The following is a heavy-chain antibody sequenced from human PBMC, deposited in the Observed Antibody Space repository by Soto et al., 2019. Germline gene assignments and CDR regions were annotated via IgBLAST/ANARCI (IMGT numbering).Heavy chain of an antibody. V-gene: IGHV4-59*01. CDR3: ARSYHDFWSGVYYYYMDV. J-gene: IGHJ6*03. Sequence: SETLSLTCTVSGGSISSYYWSWIRQPPGKGLEWIGYIYYSGSTNYNPSLKSRVTISVDTSKNQFSLKLGSVTAADTAVYYCARSYHDFWSGVYYYYMDVWGKGTTVTVSS. CDR1: GGSISSYY. CDR2: IYYSGST. D-gene: IGHD3-3*01.